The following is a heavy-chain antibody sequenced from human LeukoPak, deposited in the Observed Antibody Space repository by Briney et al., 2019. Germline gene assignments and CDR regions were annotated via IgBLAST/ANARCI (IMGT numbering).Heavy chain of an antibody. J-gene: IGHJ3*02. Sequence: TSETLSLTCAVYGGSFSGYYWSWIRQPPGKGLEWIGEINHSENTNYNPSLKSRVTISVDTSKNQFSLNLSSVTAADTAVYYCATPYSGGYQGLDIWGQGTMVTVSS. D-gene: IGHD1-26*01. CDR3: ATPYSGGYQGLDI. CDR1: GGSFSGYY. V-gene: IGHV4-34*01. CDR2: INHSENT.